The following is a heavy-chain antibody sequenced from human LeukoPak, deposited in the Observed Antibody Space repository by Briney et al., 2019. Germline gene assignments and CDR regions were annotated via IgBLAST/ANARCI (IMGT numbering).Heavy chain of an antibody. J-gene: IGHJ5*02. CDR2: IKQDGSEK. CDR3: ARDRYECDSSTYFGCYA. V-gene: IGHV3-7*01. CDR1: GFTFSSYS. D-gene: IGHD3-22*01. Sequence: GGSLRLSCAASGFTFSSYSMNWVRQAPGKGLEWVANIKQDGSEKYYVDSVKGRFTISRDNAKNSLYLQMNSLRAEDTAVYYCARDRYECDSSTYFGCYAWGLGTLVTVSS.